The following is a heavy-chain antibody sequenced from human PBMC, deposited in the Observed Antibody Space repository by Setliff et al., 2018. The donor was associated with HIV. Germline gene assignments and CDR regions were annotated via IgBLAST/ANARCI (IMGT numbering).Heavy chain of an antibody. CDR3: ARQRKLNTAMAYDFDY. Sequence: ASETLSLTCTVSGGSVSTTSYSWGWIRQPPGKGLEWIGSIYYSGSTSYNPSLKSQVTISVDTSKNQFSLRVNSVTAADTAVYYCARQRKLNTAMAYDFDYWGQGTLVTVS. D-gene: IGHD5-18*01. V-gene: IGHV4-39*01. CDR1: GGSVSTTSYS. CDR2: IYYSGST. J-gene: IGHJ4*02.